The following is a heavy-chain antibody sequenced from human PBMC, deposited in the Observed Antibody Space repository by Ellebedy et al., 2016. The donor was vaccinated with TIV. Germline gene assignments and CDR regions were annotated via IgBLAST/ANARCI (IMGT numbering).Heavy chain of an antibody. J-gene: IGHJ5*01. Sequence: PGGSLRLSCEAFGFSFRSYWMSWVRQAPGKGLEWVANIRSDSEKYYVDSVKGRFTISRDNGKNSLYLQMHSLRPEDTAVYYCARRGSYGDYAVQINSWFDSWGQGTLVTVSS. CDR1: GFSFRSYW. D-gene: IGHD4-17*01. CDR3: ARRGSYGDYAVQINSWFDS. CDR2: IRSDSEK. V-gene: IGHV3-7*01.